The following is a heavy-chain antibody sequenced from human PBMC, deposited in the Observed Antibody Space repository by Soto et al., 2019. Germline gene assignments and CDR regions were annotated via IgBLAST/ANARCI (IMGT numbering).Heavy chain of an antibody. CDR3: AREKGMSGYSNWFDP. J-gene: IGHJ5*02. V-gene: IGHV3-33*01. CDR1: GFTFSSYG. Sequence: HPGGSLRLSCAASGFTFSSYGMHWVRQAPGKGLEWVAVIWYDGSNKYYADSVKGRFTISRDNSKNTLYLQMNSLRAEDTAVYYCAREKGMSGYSNWFDPWGQGTLVTVSS. D-gene: IGHD3-3*01. CDR2: IWYDGSNK.